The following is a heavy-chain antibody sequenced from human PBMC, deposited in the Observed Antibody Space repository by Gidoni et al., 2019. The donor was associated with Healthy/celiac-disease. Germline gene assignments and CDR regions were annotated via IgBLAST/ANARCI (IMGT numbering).Heavy chain of an antibody. J-gene: IGHJ5*02. CDR1: GGHLSSYP. CDR2: IIPIFGTA. Sequence: QVQLVQSGAEVKKPGSSVKVSCKASGGHLSSYPISWVRQAPGQGLEWMGAIIPIFGTANYAQQFQGRVTITADESTSTAYMELSSLRSEDTAGYYCARGEASGGSCCGRFDPWGQGTLVTVSS. D-gene: IGHD2-15*01. V-gene: IGHV1-69*01. CDR3: ARGEASGGSCCGRFDP.